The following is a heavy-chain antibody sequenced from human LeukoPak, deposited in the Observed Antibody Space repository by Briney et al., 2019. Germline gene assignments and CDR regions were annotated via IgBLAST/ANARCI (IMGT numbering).Heavy chain of an antibody. CDR2: IKSKTEGATI. Sequence: PGGSLRLPCVASGITFTNAWMSWVRQAPGKGPEGVGRIKSKTEGATIDYAAPVKGRFTISRDDSKNTLYLQMNSLRTEDTAVYYCTTSGYSSAWPPASYFDLWGRGTLVTVSS. CDR1: GITFTNAW. V-gene: IGHV3-15*01. D-gene: IGHD6-19*01. J-gene: IGHJ2*01. CDR3: TTSGYSSAWPPASYFDL.